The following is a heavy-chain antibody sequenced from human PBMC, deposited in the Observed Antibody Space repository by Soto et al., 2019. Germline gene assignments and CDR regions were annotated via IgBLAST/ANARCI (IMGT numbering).Heavy chain of an antibody. D-gene: IGHD4-4*01. J-gene: IGHJ4*02. CDR2: ITTSSSTI. V-gene: IGHV3-48*02. Sequence: PXXSLRLCYAASGFMFSRCWIRWVLQAPGEGLKWVSYITTSSSTIYYADSVKGRSTISRDNAKNSLYLQMNSLRDEDTAVYYCATEGEVTPKYLDFWGQGTLVTVSS. CDR1: GFMFSRCW. CDR3: ATEGEVTPKYLDF.